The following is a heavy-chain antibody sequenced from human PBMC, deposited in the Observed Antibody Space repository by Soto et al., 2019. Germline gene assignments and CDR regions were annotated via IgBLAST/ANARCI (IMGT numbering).Heavy chain of an antibody. CDR1: GGSISSSSYY. D-gene: IGHD5-18*01. J-gene: IGHJ4*02. CDR3: ARHYGYEVFHY. V-gene: IGHV4-39*01. CDR2: IYYSGST. Sequence: SETLSLTCTVSGGSISSSSYYWGWIRQPPGKGLEWIGSIYYSGSTYYNPSLKSRVTISVDTSKNQFSLKLSSVTAADTAVYYCARHYGYEVFHYWGQGTLVTVS.